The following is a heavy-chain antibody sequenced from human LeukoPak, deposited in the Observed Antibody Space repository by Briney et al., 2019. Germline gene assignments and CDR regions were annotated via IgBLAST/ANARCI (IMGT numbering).Heavy chain of an antibody. CDR1: GFTFSSYA. D-gene: IGHD3-3*01. CDR2: ISYDGSNK. CDR3: ASPARSTYYDFWSGYRHFDY. V-gene: IGHV3-30-3*01. J-gene: IGHJ4*02. Sequence: PGGSLRLSCAASGFTFSSYAMHWVRQAPGKGLEWVAVISYDGSNKYYADSVKGRFTISRDNSKNTLYLQMNSLRAEDTAVYYCASPARSTYYDFWSGYRHFDYWGQGTLVTVSS.